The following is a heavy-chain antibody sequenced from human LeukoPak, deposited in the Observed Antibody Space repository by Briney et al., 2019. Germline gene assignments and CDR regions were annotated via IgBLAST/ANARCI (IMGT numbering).Heavy chain of an antibody. V-gene: IGHV1-46*01. D-gene: IGHD2-15*01. CDR3: ARDLVRLVSGGSCYSNCWFDP. J-gene: IGHJ5*02. CDR2: INPSGGST. Sequence: ASVKVSCKASGYTFTSYDINWVRQATGQGLEWMGIINPSGGSTSYAQKFQGRVTMTRDTSTSTVYMELSSLGSEDTAVYYCARDLVRLVSGGSCYSNCWFDPWGQGTLVTVSS. CDR1: GYTFTSYD.